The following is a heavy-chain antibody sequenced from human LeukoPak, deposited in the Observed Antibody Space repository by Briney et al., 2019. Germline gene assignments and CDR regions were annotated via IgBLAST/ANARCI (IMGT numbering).Heavy chain of an antibody. CDR2: IKNDGSTT. CDR1: GFTFSSYW. V-gene: IGHV3-74*01. J-gene: IGHJ4*02. D-gene: IGHD1-1*01. Sequence: GGSLRLSCAASGFTFSSYWMHWVRHPPGKGLVWVSRIKNDGSTTTYADSVKGRFTVSRDNAKNTLYLQMNSLRAEDTAVYYCARERKYDSNFDYWGQGTLVTVSS. CDR3: ARERKYDSNFDY.